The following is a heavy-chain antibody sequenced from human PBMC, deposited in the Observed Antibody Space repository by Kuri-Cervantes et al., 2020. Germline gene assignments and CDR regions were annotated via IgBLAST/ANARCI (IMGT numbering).Heavy chain of an antibody. CDR3: ARTYSSGWYVYYGMDV. D-gene: IGHD6-19*01. V-gene: IGHV3-30-3*01. CDR2: ISYDGSNK. CDR1: GFTFSSYA. Sequence: LKISCAASGFTFSSYAMHWVRQAPGKGLEWVAVISYDGSNKYYADSVKGRFTISRDNSKNTLYLQMNSLRAEDTAVYYCARTYSSGWYVYYGMDVWGQGTTVTVSS. J-gene: IGHJ6*02.